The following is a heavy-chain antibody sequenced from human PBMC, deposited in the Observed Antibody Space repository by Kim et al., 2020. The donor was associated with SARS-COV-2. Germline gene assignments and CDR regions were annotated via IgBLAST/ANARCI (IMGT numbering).Heavy chain of an antibody. CDR3: VKDALRGSSWNGGFDY. V-gene: IGHV3-64D*09. CDR1: GFTFSSYA. D-gene: IGHD6-13*01. Sequence: GGSLRLSCSASGFTFSSYAMHWVRQAPGKGLEYVSAISSNGGSTYYADSVKGRFTISRDNSNNTLYLQMSSLRAEDTAVYYCVKDALRGSSWNGGFDYWGQGTLVTVSS. J-gene: IGHJ4*02. CDR2: ISSNGGST.